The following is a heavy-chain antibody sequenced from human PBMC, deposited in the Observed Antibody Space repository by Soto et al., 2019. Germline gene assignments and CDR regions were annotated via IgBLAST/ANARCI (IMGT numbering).Heavy chain of an antibody. CDR1: GFTFSNAW. CDR2: IKSKTDGGTT. Sequence: GGSLRLSCAASGFTFSNAWMNWVRQAPGKGLEWVGRIKSKTDGGTTDYAAPVKGRFTISRDDSKNTLYLQMNSLKTEDTAVYYCTSPAYYYDSSGYLDFDYLCQGTLVTVSS. CDR3: TSPAYYYDSSGYLDFDY. V-gene: IGHV3-15*07. J-gene: IGHJ4*02. D-gene: IGHD3-22*01.